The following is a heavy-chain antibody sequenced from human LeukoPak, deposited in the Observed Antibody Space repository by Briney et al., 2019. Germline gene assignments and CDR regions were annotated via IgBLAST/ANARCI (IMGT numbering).Heavy chain of an antibody. CDR1: GFTFSSYE. D-gene: IGHD3-22*01. V-gene: IGHV3-48*03. CDR3: ARSYYYDSSGTYAFDI. CDR2: ISSSGSTI. Sequence: GGYLRLYCAASGFTFSSYEMNWVRQAPGKGLEWVSYISSSGSTIYYADSVKGQFTISRDNAKNSLYLQMNSLRAEDTAVYYCARSYYYDSSGTYAFDIWGQGTMVTVSP. J-gene: IGHJ3*02.